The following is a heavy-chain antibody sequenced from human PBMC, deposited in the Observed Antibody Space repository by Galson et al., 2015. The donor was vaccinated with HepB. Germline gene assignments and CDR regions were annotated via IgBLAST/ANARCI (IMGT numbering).Heavy chain of an antibody. V-gene: IGHV5-10-1*01. CDR1: GYSFTSYW. CDR2: IDPSDSYT. J-gene: IGHJ6*03. CDR3: ARHPYSYGSPRDYYYYMDV. D-gene: IGHD5-18*01. Sequence: QSGAEVKKPGESLRISCKGSGYSFTSYWISWVRQMPGKGLEWMGRIDPSDSYTNYSPSFQGHVTISADKSISTAYLQWSSLKASDTAMYYCARHPYSYGSPRDYYYYMDVWGKGTTVTVSS.